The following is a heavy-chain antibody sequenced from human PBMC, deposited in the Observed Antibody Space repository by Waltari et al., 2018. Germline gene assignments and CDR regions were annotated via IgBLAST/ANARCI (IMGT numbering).Heavy chain of an antibody. Sequence: QVQLQESGQRLLKPSATLSLTCAVSGDSISGNYWWSWVRQSPEKGLEWIGQVHHSGKTHYNPALQSRVTISVDKPKNQFSLNLNSVTAADTAVYYCAGDRAIGLFFDYWGRGTLVTVSS. D-gene: IGHD2-2*01. V-gene: IGHV4-4*02. CDR1: GDSISGNYW. J-gene: IGHJ4*02. CDR3: AGDRAIGLFFDY. CDR2: VHHSGKT.